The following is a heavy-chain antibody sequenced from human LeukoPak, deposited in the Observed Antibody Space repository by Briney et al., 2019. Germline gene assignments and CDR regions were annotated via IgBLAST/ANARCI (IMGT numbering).Heavy chain of an antibody. V-gene: IGHV1-46*01. Sequence: ASVKVSCKASGYTFISYYMHWVRQAPGQGLEWMGIINPSGGSTSYAQKFQGRVTMTRDTSTSTVYMELSSLRSEDTAVYYCARERWRGWYPYYYYYYMDVWGKGTTVTVSS. CDR3: ARERWRGWYPYYYYYYMDV. J-gene: IGHJ6*03. D-gene: IGHD6-19*01. CDR2: INPSGGST. CDR1: GYTFISYY.